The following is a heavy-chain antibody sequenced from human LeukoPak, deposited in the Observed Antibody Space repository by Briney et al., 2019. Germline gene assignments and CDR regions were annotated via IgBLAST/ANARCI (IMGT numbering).Heavy chain of an antibody. J-gene: IGHJ6*02. Sequence: ASVKVSCKASGYTFTSYDINWVRQATGQGLEWMGWMNPNSGNTGYAQKFQGRVTMTRNTSISTAYMELSSLRSEDTAVYYCARVIQRSGRCLSGMDVWGQGTTVTVSS. CDR1: GYTFTSYD. D-gene: IGHD6-19*01. CDR2: MNPNSGNT. V-gene: IGHV1-8*01. CDR3: ARVIQRSGRCLSGMDV.